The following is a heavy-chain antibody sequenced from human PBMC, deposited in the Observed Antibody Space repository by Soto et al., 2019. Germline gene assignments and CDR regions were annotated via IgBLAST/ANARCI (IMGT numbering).Heavy chain of an antibody. CDR1: GGTFSSYA. V-gene: IGHV1-69*01. J-gene: IGHJ6*02. D-gene: IGHD3-10*01. CDR2: IIPIFGTA. Sequence: QVQLVQSGAEVKKPGSSVKVSCKASGGTFSSYAISWVRQAPGQGLEWMGGIIPIFGTANYAQKFQGRVTITADESTSTAYMELSGLRSEDAAVYYWARTPPGGGGMDVWGQGTTVTVSS. CDR3: ARTPPGGGGMDV.